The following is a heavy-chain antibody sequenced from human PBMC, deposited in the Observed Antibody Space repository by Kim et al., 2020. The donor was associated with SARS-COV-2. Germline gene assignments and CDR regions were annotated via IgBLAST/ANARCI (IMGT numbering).Heavy chain of an antibody. CDR1: GGSISSYY. CDR2: IYYSGST. D-gene: IGHD3-10*01. J-gene: IGHJ5*02. CDR3: ARGKRGSGRPSLPWFDP. V-gene: IGHV4-59*01. Sequence: SETLSLTCTVSGGSISSYYWSWIRQPPGKGLEWIGYIYYSGSTNYNPSLKSRVTISVDTSKNQFSLKLSSVTAADTAVYYCARGKRGSGRPSLPWFDPWGQGTLVTVSS.